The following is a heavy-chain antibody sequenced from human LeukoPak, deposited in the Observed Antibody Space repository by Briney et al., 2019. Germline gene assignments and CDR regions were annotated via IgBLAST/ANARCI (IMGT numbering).Heavy chain of an antibody. V-gene: IGHV4-39*07. CDR1: GGSITSSSYY. CDR3: ASVRGYSSGWYASGFDP. Sequence: SETLSLTCAVSGGSITSSSYYWGWIRQPPGKGPEWIGSIYYTGSTNYNPSLKSRVTISLDTSKNQFSLKLTSVTAADTAIYYCASVRGYSSGWYASGFDPWGQGTLVTVSS. CDR2: IYYTGST. J-gene: IGHJ5*02. D-gene: IGHD6-19*01.